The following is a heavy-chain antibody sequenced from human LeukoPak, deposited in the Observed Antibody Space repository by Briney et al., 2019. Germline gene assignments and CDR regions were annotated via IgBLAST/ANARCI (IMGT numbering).Heavy chain of an antibody. CDR3: ARSPHNSAWYEKWFDP. CDR1: GGSVSNYY. J-gene: IGHJ5*02. V-gene: IGHV4-59*02. D-gene: IGHD6-19*01. Sequence: SETLSLTCTVSGGSVSNYYWCWIRQPPGKGLEWIGYIYYSGSTNSNPSLKSRVTISLDTSKNQFSLKLSSVTAADTAVFYCARSPHNSAWYEKWFDPWGQGTLVTVSS. CDR2: IYYSGST.